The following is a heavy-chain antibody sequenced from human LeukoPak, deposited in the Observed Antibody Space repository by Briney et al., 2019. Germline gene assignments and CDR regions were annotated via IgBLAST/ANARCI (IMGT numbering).Heavy chain of an antibody. Sequence: SETLSLTCTVSGGSISSYYWSWIRQPPGKGLEWNGYIYYSGSTNYNPSLKSRVTISVDTSKNQFSLKLSSVTAADTAVYYCARMDCGSTSCYGLGVWFDPWGQGTLVTVSS. V-gene: IGHV4-59*01. J-gene: IGHJ5*02. CDR3: ARMDCGSTSCYGLGVWFDP. CDR1: GGSISSYY. CDR2: IYYSGST. D-gene: IGHD2-2*01.